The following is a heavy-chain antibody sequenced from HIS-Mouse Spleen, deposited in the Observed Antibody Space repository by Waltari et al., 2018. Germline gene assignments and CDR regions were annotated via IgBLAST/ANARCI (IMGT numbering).Heavy chain of an antibody. V-gene: IGHV4-39*07. J-gene: IGHJ2*01. Sequence: QLQLQESGPGLVKPSETLSLTCTVSGGSISSSSYYWGRIRHPPGKGLEWIGSIYYRRSTYYTPSLKSRVTISVDTSKNQFSLKLSSVTAADTAVYYCAREIPYSSSWYDWYFDLWGRGTLVTVSS. CDR1: GGSISSSSYY. CDR2: IYYRRST. CDR3: AREIPYSSSWYDWYFDL. D-gene: IGHD6-13*01.